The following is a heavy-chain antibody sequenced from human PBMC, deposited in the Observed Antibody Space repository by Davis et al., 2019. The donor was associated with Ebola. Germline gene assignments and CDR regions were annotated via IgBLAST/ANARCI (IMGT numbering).Heavy chain of an antibody. CDR1: GFSFSSYW. D-gene: IGHD3-9*01. CDR2: IKTDGSST. CDR3: ARDSTGYPSDL. J-gene: IGHJ4*02. V-gene: IGHV3-74*01. Sequence: PGGSLRLSCAASGFSFSSYWMHWVRQAPGKGLVWVSRIKTDGSSTSYADSVKGRFTISRDNAKNTLYLQMNSLRAEDTAVYYCARDSTGYPSDLWGQGTLVTVSS.